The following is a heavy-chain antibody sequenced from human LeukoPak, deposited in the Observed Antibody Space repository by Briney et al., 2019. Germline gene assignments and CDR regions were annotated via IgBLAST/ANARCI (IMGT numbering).Heavy chain of an antibody. CDR3: AKDDAWLQYND. Sequence: GGSLRLSCEASGFSFSSYWMHWVRQAPGKGLEWVSGISPSGDIKYYVDSVKGRFTVSRDNSKNTLYLQINSLRDEDTAVYYCAKDDAWLQYNDWGQGTLVTVSS. D-gene: IGHD5-24*01. J-gene: IGHJ4*02. CDR2: ISPSGDIK. CDR1: GFSFSSYW. V-gene: IGHV3-23*01.